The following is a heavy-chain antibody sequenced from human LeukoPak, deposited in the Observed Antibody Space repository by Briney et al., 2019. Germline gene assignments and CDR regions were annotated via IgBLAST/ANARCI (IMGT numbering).Heavy chain of an antibody. J-gene: IGHJ6*03. D-gene: IGHD3-10*01. CDR2: INHSGST. CDR3: ARGFFGMVRGVISGRYYYYYMDV. V-gene: IGHV4-34*01. CDR1: GGSFSGYY. Sequence: PSETLSLTCAVYGGSFSGYYWSWIRQPPGKGLEWIGEINHSGSTNYNPSLKSRVTISVDTSKNQFSLKLSSVTAADTAVYYCARGFFGMVRGVISGRYYYYYMDVWGKGTTVTVSS.